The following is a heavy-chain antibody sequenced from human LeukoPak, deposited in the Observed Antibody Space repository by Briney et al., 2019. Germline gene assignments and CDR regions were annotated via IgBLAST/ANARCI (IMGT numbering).Heavy chain of an antibody. J-gene: IGHJ4*02. Sequence: PSETLSLTCTVSGGSISSSSYYWGWIRQPPGEGLEWIGSIYYSGSTYYNPSLKSRVTISVDTSKNQFSLKLSSVTAADTAVYYCARDSSGYYKRSDYWGQGTLVTVSS. V-gene: IGHV4-39*01. CDR3: ARDSSGYYKRSDY. CDR2: IYYSGST. CDR1: GGSISSSSYY. D-gene: IGHD3-22*01.